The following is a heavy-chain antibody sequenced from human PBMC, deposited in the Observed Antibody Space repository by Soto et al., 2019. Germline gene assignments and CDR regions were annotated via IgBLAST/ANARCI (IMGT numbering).Heavy chain of an antibody. D-gene: IGHD2-15*01. CDR3: ARFTPSPKGFDP. J-gene: IGHJ5*02. Sequence: QLQLQESGPRLVKPSETLSLTCTVSGASISDTYYYWGWIRQPPGKGLEWIGSIYSSGSTYYNPSLKSRVTISVDTSKNQFSLNLSSVTAADTAVYYCARFTPSPKGFDPWGQGTLVTVSS. CDR1: GASISDTYYY. V-gene: IGHV4-39*01. CDR2: IYSSGST.